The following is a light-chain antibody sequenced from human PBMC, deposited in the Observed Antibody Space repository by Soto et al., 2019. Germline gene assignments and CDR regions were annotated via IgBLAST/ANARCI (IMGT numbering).Light chain of an antibody. CDR2: RGT. Sequence: QSALTQPASVSGSPGQSITVSCTGTSSDVGAYDAVSWYQQHPGKAPQVIIYRGTKRPSGVSTRFSGSVSGNTASLTVSGLQAEDEADYYCISYTTGSLPYLFGTGTKVTVL. CDR3: ISYTTGSLPYL. V-gene: IGLV2-14*02. CDR1: SSDVGAYDA. J-gene: IGLJ1*01.